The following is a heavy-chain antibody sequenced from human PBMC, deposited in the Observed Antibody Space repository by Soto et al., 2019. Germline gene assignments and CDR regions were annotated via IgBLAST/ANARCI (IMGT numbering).Heavy chain of an antibody. CDR2: IYSGGST. D-gene: IGHD4-17*01. V-gene: IGHV3-66*01. J-gene: IGHJ6*02. Sequence: EVQLVESGGGLVQPGGSLRLSCAASGFTVSSNYMSWVRQAPGKGLEWVSVIYSGGSTYYADSVKGRFTISRDNSKNTLYLQMNSLRAEDTAVYYCARDPRDYGDYQNYYYGMDVWGQGTTVTVSS. CDR1: GFTVSSNY. CDR3: ARDPRDYGDYQNYYYGMDV.